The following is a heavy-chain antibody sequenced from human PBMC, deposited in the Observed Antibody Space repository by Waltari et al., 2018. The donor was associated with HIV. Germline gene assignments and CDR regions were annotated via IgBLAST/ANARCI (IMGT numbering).Heavy chain of an antibody. Sequence: QVQLVQSGAEVKQPGASVRVSCKTSGYDFSTFDINWVRQAAGQGLEWMGWMSPNSGKTGYAQRFKGRVSWTRDTSIHTAYMELSSLTSHDTAVYYCAKSRPGAVFGDNWGQGTLVAVSS. CDR3: AKSRPGAVFGDN. CDR1: GYDFSTFD. J-gene: IGHJ4*02. CDR2: MSPNSGKT. D-gene: IGHD3-3*01. V-gene: IGHV1-8*01.